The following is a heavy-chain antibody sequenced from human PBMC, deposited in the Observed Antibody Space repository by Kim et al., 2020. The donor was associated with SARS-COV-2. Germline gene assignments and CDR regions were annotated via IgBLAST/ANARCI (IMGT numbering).Heavy chain of an antibody. Sequence: SVKVSCKASGGTFSSYAISWVRQAPGQGLEWMGRIIPILGIANYAQKFQDRVTITADKSTSTAYMELSSLRSEDTAVYYCARDYYDSSGYADYWGQGTL. CDR1: GGTFSSYA. CDR2: IIPILGIA. CDR3: ARDYYDSSGYADY. D-gene: IGHD3-22*01. V-gene: IGHV1-69*04. J-gene: IGHJ4*02.